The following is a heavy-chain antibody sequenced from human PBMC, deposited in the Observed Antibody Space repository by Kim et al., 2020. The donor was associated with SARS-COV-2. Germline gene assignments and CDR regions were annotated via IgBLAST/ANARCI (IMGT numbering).Heavy chain of an antibody. CDR3: AKNLGYSSGWYNDY. Sequence: GGSLRLSCAASGFTFSSYAMSWVRQAPGKGLEWVSAISGSGGSTYYADSVKGRFTISRDNSKNTLYLQMNSLRAEDTAVYYCAKNLGYSSGWYNDYWGQGSLVTVSS. V-gene: IGHV3-23*01. CDR1: GFTFSSYA. D-gene: IGHD6-19*01. J-gene: IGHJ4*02. CDR2: ISGSGGST.